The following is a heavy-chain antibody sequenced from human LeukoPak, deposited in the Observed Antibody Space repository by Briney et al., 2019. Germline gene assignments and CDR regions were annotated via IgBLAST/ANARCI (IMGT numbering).Heavy chain of an antibody. CDR3: ARLNSYGSHRSFDY. CDR1: GYSFTNYW. J-gene: IGHJ4*02. V-gene: IGHV5-51*01. Sequence: GESLKISCKGSGYSFTNYWIGWVRQIPGKGLEWMGVIFPDDSDTRYSPSFQGQVTISADKSISTAYLQWSSLKASDTAMYYCARLNSYGSHRSFDYWGQGTLVTVSS. D-gene: IGHD5-18*01. CDR2: IFPDDSDT.